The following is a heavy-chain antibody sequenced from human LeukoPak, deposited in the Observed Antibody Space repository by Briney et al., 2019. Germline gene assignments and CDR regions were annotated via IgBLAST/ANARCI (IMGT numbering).Heavy chain of an antibody. CDR1: GFTFSNYA. Sequence: GGSLRLSCAASGFTFSNYAMSWVRQAPGKGLEWVSAISGSGGSTYYADSVKGRFTISRDNSKNTLYLQMNSLRAEDTAVYYCAKDKMELPYHFDYWGQGILVTVSS. D-gene: IGHD1-7*01. CDR2: ISGSGGST. V-gene: IGHV3-23*01. CDR3: AKDKMELPYHFDY. J-gene: IGHJ4*02.